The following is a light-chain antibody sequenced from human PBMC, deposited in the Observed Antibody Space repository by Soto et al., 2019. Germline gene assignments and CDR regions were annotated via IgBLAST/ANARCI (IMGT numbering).Light chain of an antibody. Sequence: QSVLTQPASVSGSPGQSITISCTGTSSDVGGYNHVSWYQHHPGKAPKLMIYEVSNRPSGVSNRFSGSKSGNTASLTTSGLQADDEADYYCNSHTSSNTRVFGTGTKVTVL. J-gene: IGLJ1*01. CDR2: EVS. CDR3: NSHTSSNTRV. CDR1: SSDVGGYNH. V-gene: IGLV2-14*01.